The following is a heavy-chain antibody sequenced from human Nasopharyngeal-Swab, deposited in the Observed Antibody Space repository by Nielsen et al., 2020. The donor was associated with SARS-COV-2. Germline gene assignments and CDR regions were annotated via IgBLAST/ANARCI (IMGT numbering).Heavy chain of an antibody. Sequence: WIRQPPGKGLEWVSVIYSGGSTYYADSVKGRFTISGDNSKNTLYLQMNSLRAEDTAVYYCARGISSSLYWGQGTLVTVSS. V-gene: IGHV3-53*01. CDR2: IYSGGST. D-gene: IGHD6-6*01. J-gene: IGHJ4*02. CDR3: ARGISSSLY.